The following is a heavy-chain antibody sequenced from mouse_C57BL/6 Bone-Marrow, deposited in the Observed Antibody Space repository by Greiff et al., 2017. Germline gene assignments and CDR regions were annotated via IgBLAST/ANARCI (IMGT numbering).Heavy chain of an antibody. CDR1: GFTFSSYA. J-gene: IGHJ4*01. CDR3: GRVVYGEWYYAMDD. V-gene: IGHV5-4*03. D-gene: IGHD1-1*01. Sequence: DVKLVESGGGLVKPGGSLKLSCAASGFTFSSYAMSWVRQTPEKRLEWVATISDGGSYTYYPDNVKGRFTISRDTAKNNLYLQMSHLKSKDTAVYYCGRVVYGEWYYAMDDWGQGTSVTVSS. CDR2: ISDGGSYT.